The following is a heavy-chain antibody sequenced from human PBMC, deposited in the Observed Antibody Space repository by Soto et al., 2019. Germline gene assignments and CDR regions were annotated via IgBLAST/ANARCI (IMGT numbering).Heavy chain of an antibody. CDR3: AKEVHILTGYYKDNWFDP. CDR1: GGSLKSGGYY. V-gene: IGHV4-31*02. CDR2: IYYTGRT. J-gene: IGHJ5*02. Sequence: SETLSLTCTVSGGSLKSGGYYWSWIRQHPGRGLEWIGYIYYTGRTYYNPSLESRVTFSVDTSKNQFSLKLSSVTAADTAVYYCAKEVHILTGYYKDNWFDPWGQGTLVTVS. D-gene: IGHD3-9*01.